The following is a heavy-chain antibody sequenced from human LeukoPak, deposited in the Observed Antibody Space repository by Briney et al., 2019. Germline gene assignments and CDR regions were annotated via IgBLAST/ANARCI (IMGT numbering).Heavy chain of an antibody. J-gene: IGHJ6*03. CDR3: ARWSRAYYMDV. V-gene: IGHV3-9*01. D-gene: IGHD5-24*01. CDR2: ISWNSGSI. CDR1: GFTFDDYA. Sequence: GRSLRLSCAASGFTFDDYAMHWVRQAPGKGLEWVSGISWNSGSIGYADSVKGRFTISRDNAKNSLYLQMNSLRAEDTAVYYCARWSRAYYMDVWGKGTTVTVSS.